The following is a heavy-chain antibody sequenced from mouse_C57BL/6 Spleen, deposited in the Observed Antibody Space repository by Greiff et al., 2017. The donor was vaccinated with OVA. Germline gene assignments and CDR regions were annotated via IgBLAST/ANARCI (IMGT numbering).Heavy chain of an antibody. Sequence: QVQLQQPGAELVMPGASVKLSCKASGYTFTSYWMHWVKQRPGQGLEWIGEIDPSDSYTNYNQKFKGKSTLTVDKSSSTAYMQLSSLTSEDSAVYYCARGGGYYYGSSPYYCDYWGQGTTLTVSS. V-gene: IGHV1-69*01. J-gene: IGHJ2*01. CDR1: GYTFTSYW. CDR3: ARGGGYYYGSSPYYCDY. D-gene: IGHD1-1*01. CDR2: IDPSDSYT.